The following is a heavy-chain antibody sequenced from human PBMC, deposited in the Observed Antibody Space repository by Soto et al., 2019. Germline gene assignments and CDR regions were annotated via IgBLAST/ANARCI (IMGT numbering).Heavy chain of an antibody. CDR1: GYTFTSYD. CDR3: GGERGRGGANY. CDR2: MNPNSGNT. J-gene: IGHJ4*02. D-gene: IGHD3-16*01. V-gene: IGHV1-8*01. Sequence: QVQLVQSGAEVKKPGASVKVSCKAYGYTFTSYDINWGRQDTGQGLEWMGWMNPNSGNTGYAQKFQGRVTMTRNTSKTTPYMELSSLRSADTAVYYCGGERGRGGANYWGQGTLVTVSS.